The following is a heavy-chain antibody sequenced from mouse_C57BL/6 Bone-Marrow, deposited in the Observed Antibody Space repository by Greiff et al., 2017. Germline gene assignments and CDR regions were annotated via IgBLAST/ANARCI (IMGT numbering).Heavy chain of an antibody. CDR1: GYTFTSYG. CDR3: ARMRYFYAMDY. J-gene: IGHJ4*01. CDR2: IYPRSGNT. Sequence: VKLQESGAELARPGASVKLSCKASGYTFTSYGISWVKQRPGQGLEWIGEIYPRSGNTYYNEKFKGKATLTADKSSSTAYMELRSLTSEDSAVYFCARMRYFYAMDYWGQGTSVTVSS. V-gene: IGHV1-81*01.